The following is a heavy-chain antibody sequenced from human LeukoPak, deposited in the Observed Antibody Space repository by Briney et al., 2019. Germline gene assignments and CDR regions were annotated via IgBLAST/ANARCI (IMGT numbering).Heavy chain of an antibody. CDR3: ARELTYSSGWYYYYYYYMDV. CDR2: IYTSGST. J-gene: IGHJ6*03. CDR1: GGSISSYY. V-gene: IGHV4-4*07. Sequence: SETLSLTCTVSGGSISSYYWSWIRQPAGKGLEWIGRIYTSGSTNYNPSLKSRVTMSVDTSKNQFSLKLSSVTAADTAVYYCARELTYSSGWYYYYYYYMDVWGKGTTVTVSS. D-gene: IGHD6-19*01.